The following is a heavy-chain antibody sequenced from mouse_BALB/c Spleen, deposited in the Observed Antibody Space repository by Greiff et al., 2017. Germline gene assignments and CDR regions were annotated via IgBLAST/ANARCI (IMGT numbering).Heavy chain of an antibody. CDR1: GFTFSSYA. D-gene: IGHD1-1*01. Sequence: DVMLVESGGGLVKPGGSLKLSCAASGFTFSSYAMSWVRQTPEKRLEWVASISSGGSTYYPDSVKGRFTISRDNARNILYLQMSSLRSEDTAMYYCARAAHYYGSSPYAMDYWGQGTSVTVSS. J-gene: IGHJ4*01. V-gene: IGHV5-6-5*01. CDR2: ISSGGST. CDR3: ARAAHYYGSSPYAMDY.